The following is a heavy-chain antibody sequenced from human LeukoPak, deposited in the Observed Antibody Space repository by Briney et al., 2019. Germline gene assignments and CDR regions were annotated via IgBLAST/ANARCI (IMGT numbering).Heavy chain of an antibody. Sequence: GGSLRLSCAASGFTFDDYGMSWVRQAPGKGLEWVSGINWNGGSTGYADSVKGRFTISRDNAKNSLYLQMNSLRAEDTALYFCAREADCTNGVCYADFDYWGQGTLVTVSS. V-gene: IGHV3-20*04. CDR2: INWNGGST. D-gene: IGHD2-8*01. J-gene: IGHJ4*02. CDR3: AREADCTNGVCYADFDY. CDR1: GFTFDDYG.